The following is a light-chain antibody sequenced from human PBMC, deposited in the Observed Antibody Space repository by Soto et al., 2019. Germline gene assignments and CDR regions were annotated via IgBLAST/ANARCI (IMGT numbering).Light chain of an antibody. J-gene: IGKJ4*01. Sequence: EIVLTQSPATLSLSPGERATLSCRASQSVSSYLAWYQQTPGQAPRLLIYDASNRATGIPDRFSGSGSGTDFTLTISRLEPEDFAVYYCQQRSNWPRLTFGGGTKVDIK. CDR2: DAS. CDR3: QQRSNWPRLT. CDR1: QSVSSY. V-gene: IGKV3-11*01.